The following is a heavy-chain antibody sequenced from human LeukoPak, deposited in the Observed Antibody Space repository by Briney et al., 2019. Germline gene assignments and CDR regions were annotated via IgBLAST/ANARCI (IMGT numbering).Heavy chain of an antibody. J-gene: IGHJ4*02. D-gene: IGHD4/OR15-4a*01. CDR1: GGSFGDHY. V-gene: IGHV4-34*01. CDR2: INHSGST. Sequence: SETLSLTCAVYGGSFGDHYWSWIRQPPGKGLEWIGEINHSGSTNYNPSLKSRVTISVDTSKIQFSLNLNSVTAADTAVYYCARINYGDFDYWGQGTLVTVSS. CDR3: ARINYGDFDY.